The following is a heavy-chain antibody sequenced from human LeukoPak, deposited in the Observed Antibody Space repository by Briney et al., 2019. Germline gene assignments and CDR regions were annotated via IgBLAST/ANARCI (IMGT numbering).Heavy chain of an antibody. J-gene: IGHJ4*02. CDR3: ARDVPYDFWSGYLN. Sequence: GGSLRLSCAASGFTVSSNYMSWVRQAPGKGLEWVSVFYSGGSTYYADSVKGRFTISRDNSKNTLYLQMNSLRAGDTAVYYCARDVPYDFWSGYLNWGQGTLVTVSS. V-gene: IGHV3-66*01. CDR2: FYSGGST. D-gene: IGHD3-3*01. CDR1: GFTVSSNY.